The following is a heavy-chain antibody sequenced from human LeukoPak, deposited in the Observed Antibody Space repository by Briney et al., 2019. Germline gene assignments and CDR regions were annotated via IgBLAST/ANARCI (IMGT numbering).Heavy chain of an antibody. D-gene: IGHD5-18*01. J-gene: IGHJ4*02. CDR1: GFTFSSYS. V-gene: IGHV3-21*01. Sequence: GGSLRLSCAASGFTFSSYSMNWVRQAPGKGLEWVSSISSSSSYIYYADSVKGRFTISRDNAKNSLYLQMNSLRAEDTAVYYCAREWIQLRTYYFDYWGQGTLVTVSS. CDR3: AREWIQLRTYYFDY. CDR2: ISSSSSYI.